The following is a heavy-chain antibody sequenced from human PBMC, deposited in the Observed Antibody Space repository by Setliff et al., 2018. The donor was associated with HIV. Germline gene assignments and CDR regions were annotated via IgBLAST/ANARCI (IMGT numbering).Heavy chain of an antibody. D-gene: IGHD3-10*01. CDR2: IDYSGST. Sequence: SETLSLTCIVSGGSFSSSSYSWGWIRLPPGKGLEWIGSIDYSGSTYYNPSLKSRVTISVDTSKNQFSLNLSSVTAADTAVYYCVRIRLTMVRGLPNWFDPWGQGTLVTVSS. CDR3: VRIRLTMVRGLPNWFDP. J-gene: IGHJ5*02. CDR1: GGSFSSSSYS. V-gene: IGHV4-39*01.